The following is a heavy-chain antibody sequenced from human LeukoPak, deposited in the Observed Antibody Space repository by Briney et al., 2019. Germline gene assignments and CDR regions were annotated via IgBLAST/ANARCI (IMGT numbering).Heavy chain of an antibody. CDR2: IYYSGIT. V-gene: IGHV4-59*01. CDR3: ARVTIAAAGIEGWFDP. J-gene: IGHJ5*02. CDR1: GGSISSFY. D-gene: IGHD6-13*01. Sequence: SETLSLTCTVSGGSISSFYWSWIRQPPGKGLEWIAYIYYSGITNYNPSLKSRATISVDTSKKQFSLKLSSVTAADTAVYYCARVTIAAAGIEGWFDPWGRGTLVTVSS.